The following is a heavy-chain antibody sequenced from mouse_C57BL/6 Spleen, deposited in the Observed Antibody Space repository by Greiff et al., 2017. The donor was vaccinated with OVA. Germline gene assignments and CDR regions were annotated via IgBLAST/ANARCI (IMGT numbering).Heavy chain of an antibody. Sequence: EVQVVESGGGLVKPGGSLKLSCAASGFTFSDYGMHWVRQAPEKGLEWVAYISSGSSTIYYADTVKGRFTISRDNAKNTLFLQMTSLRSEDTAMYYCARPYDDYAMDYWGQGTSVTVSS. J-gene: IGHJ4*01. CDR1: GFTFSDYG. D-gene: IGHD2-12*01. CDR3: ARPYDDYAMDY. CDR2: ISSGSSTI. V-gene: IGHV5-17*01.